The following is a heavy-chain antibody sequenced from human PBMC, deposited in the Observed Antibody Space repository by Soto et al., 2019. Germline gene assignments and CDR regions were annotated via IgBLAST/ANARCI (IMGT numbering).Heavy chain of an antibody. Sequence: HPVGSLRLSGAASGFTFSNYWMTWVRQAPGKGLEWVASINQNGGAMHYVDSVKGRFTVSRDNAKNSLYLQVNSLRAEDTAVFYCARVWNDGRFDYWGQGILVTVSS. D-gene: IGHD1-1*01. CDR3: ARVWNDGRFDY. CDR2: INQNGGAM. CDR1: GFTFSNYW. J-gene: IGHJ4*02. V-gene: IGHV3-7*04.